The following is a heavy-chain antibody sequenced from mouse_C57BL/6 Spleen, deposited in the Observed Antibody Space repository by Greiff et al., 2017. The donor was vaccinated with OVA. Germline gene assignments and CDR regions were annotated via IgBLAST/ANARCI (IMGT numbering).Heavy chain of an antibody. CDR2: ISSGSSTI. CDR1: GFTFSDYG. J-gene: IGHJ2*01. Sequence: EVKLVESGGGLVKPGGSLKLSCAASGFTFSDYGMHWVRQAPEKGLEWVAYISSGSSTIYYADTVKGRFTISRDNAKNTLFLQMTSLRSEDTAMYYCARGGYDKGYYFDYWGQGTTLTVSS. D-gene: IGHD2-2*01. CDR3: ARGGYDKGYYFDY. V-gene: IGHV5-17*01.